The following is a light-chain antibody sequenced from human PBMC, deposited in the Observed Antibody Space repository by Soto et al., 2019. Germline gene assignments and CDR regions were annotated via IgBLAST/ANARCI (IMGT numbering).Light chain of an antibody. J-gene: IGKJ5*01. CDR1: QSVSRY. CDR2: DTS. CDR3: QQRSNWIT. Sequence: EIVLTQSASTLSLSTGERATLSWRASQSVSRYLAWYQQKPGQAPRLIIYDTSYRATGIPARFSGSGSGTDFTLTISSLEPDDFAVYSCQQRSNWITFGQGTRLEIK. V-gene: IGKV3-11*01.